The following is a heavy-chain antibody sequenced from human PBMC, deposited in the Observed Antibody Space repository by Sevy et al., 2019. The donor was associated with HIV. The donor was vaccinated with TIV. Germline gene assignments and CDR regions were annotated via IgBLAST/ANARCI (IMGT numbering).Heavy chain of an antibody. V-gene: IGHV3-7*01. CDR1: GFTFSSYW. D-gene: IGHD1-26*01. Sequence: GGSLRLSCAASGFTFSSYWMSWVRQAPGKGLEWVANIKQDGSEKYYVDSVKGRFTISRDNAKNSLYLQMNSLRAEDTAVYYCARGLNVGATGYYYYGMDVWGQGTTVTVSS. CDR3: ARGLNVGATGYYYYGMDV. CDR2: IKQDGSEK. J-gene: IGHJ6*02.